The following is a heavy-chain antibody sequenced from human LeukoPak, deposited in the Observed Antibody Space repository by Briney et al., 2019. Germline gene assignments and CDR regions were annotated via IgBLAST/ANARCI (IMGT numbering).Heavy chain of an antibody. Sequence: PGGSLRLSCAASGFTFSDYYMSWIRQAPGKGLEWVSYISSSGSTIYYADSVKGRFTISRDNAKNSLYLQMNSLRAEDTALYYCAKAFRSGWYPLSGWGQGTLVTVSS. CDR1: GFTFSDYY. J-gene: IGHJ4*02. V-gene: IGHV3-11*01. D-gene: IGHD6-19*01. CDR3: AKAFRSGWYPLSG. CDR2: ISSSGSTI.